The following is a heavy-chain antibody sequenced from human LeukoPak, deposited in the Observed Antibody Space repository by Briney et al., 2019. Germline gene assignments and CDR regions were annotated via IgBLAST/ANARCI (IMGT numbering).Heavy chain of an antibody. Sequence: GSVKFSCKAPGYTFTGHYMHWVRQAPGQGLEWMGWINPNSGGTNYAQKFQGWVTMTRDTSIRTAYMELSRLRADDTAVYYCARMFAGGWLFDYWGQGTLVTVSS. CDR1: GYTFTGHY. D-gene: IGHD6-19*01. CDR3: ARMFAGGWLFDY. J-gene: IGHJ4*02. CDR2: INPNSGGT. V-gene: IGHV1-2*04.